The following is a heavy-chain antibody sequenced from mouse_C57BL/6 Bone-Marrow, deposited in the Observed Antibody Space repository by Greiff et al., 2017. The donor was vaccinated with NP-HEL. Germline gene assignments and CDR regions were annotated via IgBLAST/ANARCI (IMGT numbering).Heavy chain of an antibody. J-gene: IGHJ2*01. CDR2: INPSTGGT. CDR3: ARERDGSSYYFDY. Sequence: VQLQQSGPELVKPGASVKISCKASGYSFTGYYMNWVKQSPEKSLEWIGEINPSTGGTTYNQKFKAKATLTVDKSSSTAYMQLKSLTSEDSAVYYCARERDGSSYYFDYRGQGTTLTVSS. CDR1: GYSFTGYY. V-gene: IGHV1-42*01. D-gene: IGHD1-1*01.